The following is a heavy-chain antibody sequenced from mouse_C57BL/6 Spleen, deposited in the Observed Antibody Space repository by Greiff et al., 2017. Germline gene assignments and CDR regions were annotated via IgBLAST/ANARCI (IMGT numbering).Heavy chain of an antibody. CDR2: IDPNSGGT. Sequence: QVQLQQPGAELVKPGASVKLSCKASDYTFTSYWMHWVKQRPGRGLEWIGRIDPNSGGTKYTEKFKSQATLTVDKTSSTAYLQLSSLTSEDSAVYDCARERIGSEGFAYWGQGTLVTVSA. CDR1: DYTFTSYW. D-gene: IGHD1-1*01. V-gene: IGHV1-72*01. J-gene: IGHJ3*01. CDR3: ARERIGSEGFAY.